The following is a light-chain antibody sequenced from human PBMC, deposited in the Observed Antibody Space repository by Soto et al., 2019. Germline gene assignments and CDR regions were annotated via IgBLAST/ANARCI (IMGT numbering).Light chain of an antibody. J-gene: IGKJ2*01. V-gene: IGKV3-11*01. Sequence: EIVLTQSPATLSLSPGERATLSCRASQTVSSYLAWYQQKPGQAPRLLIYDASNRATGIPARFSGGGSGTVFTLTIGSLEGEDFAVYYCQQRFNWPRFTFGQGTKLEIK. CDR1: QTVSSY. CDR2: DAS. CDR3: QQRFNWPRFT.